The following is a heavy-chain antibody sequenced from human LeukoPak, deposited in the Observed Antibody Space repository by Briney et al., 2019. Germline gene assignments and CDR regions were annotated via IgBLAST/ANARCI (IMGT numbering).Heavy chain of an antibody. CDR3: ARDRAGYFYAMDV. D-gene: IGHD6-13*01. CDR2: INWKSNNI. CDR1: GFTFGDYA. Sequence: GRSLRLSCAASGFTFGDYAMHWVRQAPGKGLEWVSGINWKSNNIGYADSVKGRFTISRDNAKNSLYLQMNSQRTEDTALYYCARDRAGYFYAMDVWGQGTSVTVSS. V-gene: IGHV3-9*01. J-gene: IGHJ6*02.